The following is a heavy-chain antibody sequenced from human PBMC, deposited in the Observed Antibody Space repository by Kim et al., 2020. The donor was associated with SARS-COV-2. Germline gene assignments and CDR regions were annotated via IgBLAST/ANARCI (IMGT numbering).Heavy chain of an antibody. J-gene: IGHJ5*02. CDR3: TTHLSTLRRRGFRKVWGAPIDP. V-gene: IGHV3-15*05. CDR2: IKSKTDGETI. CDR1: GFTFANAW. D-gene: IGHD3-10*01. Sequence: GGSLRLSCAASGFTFANAWMTWVRQAPGKGLESVGRIKSKTDGETIDYATPVKGRFTISRDDSRNMVFLQMNSMKIEDTALYFCTTHLSTLRRRGFRKVWGAPIDPWGQGTLVTVSS.